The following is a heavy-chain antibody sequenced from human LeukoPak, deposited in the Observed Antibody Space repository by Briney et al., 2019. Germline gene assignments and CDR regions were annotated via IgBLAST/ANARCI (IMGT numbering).Heavy chain of an antibody. CDR1: GFTFDDYA. Sequence: HSGGPLRLSCAASGFTFDDYAMHWVRQAPGKGLEWVSGISWNSGSIGYADSVKGRFTISRDNAKNSLYLQMNSLRAEDTALYYCAKDITGYWGQGTLVTVSS. V-gene: IGHV3-9*01. CDR3: AKDITGY. D-gene: IGHD1-20*01. J-gene: IGHJ4*02. CDR2: ISWNSGSI.